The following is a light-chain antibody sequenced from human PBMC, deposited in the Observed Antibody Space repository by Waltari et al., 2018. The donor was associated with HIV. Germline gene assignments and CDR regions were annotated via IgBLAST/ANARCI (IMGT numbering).Light chain of an antibody. J-gene: IGKJ2*01. CDR2: GAS. CDR1: QSVDSTY. V-gene: IGKV3-20*01. Sequence: EIVLTQSPGTLSLSPGERAPLSSRASQSVDSTYLAWYQQKPGQAPRLLIFGASSRATGIPDRFSGGGSGTDFTLTISRLEPEDFAVYYCQQYGSSPQSTFGQGTKVEIK. CDR3: QQYGSSPQST.